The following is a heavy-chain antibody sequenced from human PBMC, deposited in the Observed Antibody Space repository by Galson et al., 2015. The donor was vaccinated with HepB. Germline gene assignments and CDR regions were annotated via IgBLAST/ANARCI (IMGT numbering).Heavy chain of an antibody. CDR3: ATEGDTNTWYRY. Sequence: PLRHSGPAPGFADNFKYRSWVAQAPRKGLEAGPGVCYGGATDPAASLKGRFTLSRDFFKNTLFLQMNSLRPEDTAMYYCATEGDTNTWYRYWGQGTLVTVSS. J-gene: IGHJ4*02. CDR1: GFADNFKY. CDR2: VCYGGAT. V-gene: IGHV3-66*01. D-gene: IGHD2-8*01.